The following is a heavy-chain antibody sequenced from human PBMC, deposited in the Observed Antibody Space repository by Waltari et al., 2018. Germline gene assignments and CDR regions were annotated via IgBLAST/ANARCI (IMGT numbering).Heavy chain of an antibody. CDR1: GGPISSSSYY. J-gene: IGHJ4*02. D-gene: IGHD1-7*01. Sequence: QLQLQESGPGLVKPSETLSLTCTVSGGPISSSSYYWGWIRKPPGKGLEWIGSIYYGGSTYYHPSRKSRVTMSVDTTKDQFSLKLSSVTAADTAVYYCARERRTGTIPGFDYWGQGTLVTVSS. CDR3: ARERRTGTIPGFDY. V-gene: IGHV4-39*07. CDR2: IYYGGST.